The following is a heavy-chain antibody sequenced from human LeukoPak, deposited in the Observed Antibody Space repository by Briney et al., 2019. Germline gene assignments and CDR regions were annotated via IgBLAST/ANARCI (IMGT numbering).Heavy chain of an antibody. D-gene: IGHD3-22*01. CDR3: ARSSEYYYDSSTNFDY. CDR1: GFTFSSDA. Sequence: PGRSLRLSCAASGFTFSSDAMHWVRQAPGKGLEWVAVISYDGSNKYYADSVKGRFTISRDNSKNTLYLQMNSLRAEDTAVYYCARSSEYYYDSSTNFDYWGQGTLVTVSS. CDR2: ISYDGSNK. J-gene: IGHJ4*02. V-gene: IGHV3-30-3*01.